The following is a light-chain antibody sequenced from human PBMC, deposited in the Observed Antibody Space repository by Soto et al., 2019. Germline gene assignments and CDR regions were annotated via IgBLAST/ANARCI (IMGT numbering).Light chain of an antibody. V-gene: IGKV3-11*01. J-gene: IGKJ4*01. CDR1: QSVSRF. CDR3: HQRSTWPLT. CDR2: GAS. Sequence: EIVLTQSPATLSLSPGEGAALSCRASQSVSRFLAWYQQKPGQAPRLLIYGASNRATGIPTRFSGSGSGTDFTLTISSLEAEDVALYYCHQRSTWPLTFGGGTKVEIK.